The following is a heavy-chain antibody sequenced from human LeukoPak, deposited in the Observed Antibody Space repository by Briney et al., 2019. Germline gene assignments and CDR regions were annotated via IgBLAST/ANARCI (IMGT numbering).Heavy chain of an antibody. V-gene: IGHV4-39*01. CDR3: ARHPLRDSSSSRPLYGRRRFGGYFDY. CDR1: GGSISSSSYY. D-gene: IGHD6-6*01. CDR2: IYYSGST. J-gene: IGHJ4*02. Sequence: PSETLSLTCTVSGGSISSSSYYWGWIRQPPGKGLEWIGSIYYSGSTYYNPSLKSRVTISVDTSKHQFSLKLSSVTAADTAVYYCARHPLRDSSSSRPLYGRRRFGGYFDYWGQGTLVTVSS.